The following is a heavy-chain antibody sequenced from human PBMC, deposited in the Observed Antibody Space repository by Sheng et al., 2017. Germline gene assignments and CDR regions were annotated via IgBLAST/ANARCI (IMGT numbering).Heavy chain of an antibody. V-gene: IGHV1-2*02. J-gene: IGHJ6*02. Sequence: QVHLVQSGAEVKKPGASVKVSCKASGYTFSDHYIHWVRQAPGQGLEWMGNINPYSGGTTYAQKFQGSIAMSRDTSISTAYMEFSSLTSDDTAVYYCARGSGVSSIWYRRGGMDVWGQGTTVIVSS. CDR1: GYTFSDHY. CDR2: INPYSGGT. CDR3: ARGSGVSSIWYRRGGMDV. D-gene: IGHD6-13*01.